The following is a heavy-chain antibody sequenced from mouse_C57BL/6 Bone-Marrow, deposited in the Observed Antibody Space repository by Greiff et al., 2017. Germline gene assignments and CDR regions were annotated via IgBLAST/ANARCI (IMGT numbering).Heavy chain of an antibody. Sequence: VQLQQPGAELVKPGASVKMSCKASGYTFTSYWITWVKQRPGQGLGWIGDIYPTSGRTNYNEKFKSKAILTVDPSSNTAYMQLRSLTSEDSAVFYWARSGPLGRSFDYWGQGTTLTVSS. V-gene: IGHV1-55*01. J-gene: IGHJ2*01. D-gene: IGHD4-1*01. CDR3: ARSGPLGRSFDY. CDR2: IYPTSGRT. CDR1: GYTFTSYW.